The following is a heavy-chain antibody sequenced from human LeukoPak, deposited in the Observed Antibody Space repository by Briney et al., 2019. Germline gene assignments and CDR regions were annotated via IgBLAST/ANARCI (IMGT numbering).Heavy chain of an antibody. J-gene: IGHJ4*02. CDR3: AKDALYSGSYSCFDY. V-gene: IGHV3-7*01. D-gene: IGHD1-26*01. CDR1: GFTFSSYW. CDR2: IKQDGSEK. Sequence: GGSLRLSCAASGFTFSSYWMSWVRQAPGKGLEWVANIKQDGSEKYYVDSVKGRFTISRDNAKNSLYLQMNSLRAEDTAVYYCAKDALYSGSYSCFDYWGQGTLVTVSS.